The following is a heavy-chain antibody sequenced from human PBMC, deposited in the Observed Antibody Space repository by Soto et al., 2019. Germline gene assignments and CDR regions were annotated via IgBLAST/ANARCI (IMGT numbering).Heavy chain of an antibody. CDR2: IYPGDPDT. CDR1: GYSFTSYW. V-gene: IGHV5-51*01. Sequence: GESLKISCKGSGYSFTSYWIGWVRQMPGKGLEWMGIIYPGDPDTRYSPSFQGQVTISADKSISTAYLQWSSLKASDTAMYYCARHSSKWFETIFGVVHYGMDVWGQGTTVTVS. CDR3: ARHSSKWFETIFGVVHYGMDV. J-gene: IGHJ6*02. D-gene: IGHD3-3*01.